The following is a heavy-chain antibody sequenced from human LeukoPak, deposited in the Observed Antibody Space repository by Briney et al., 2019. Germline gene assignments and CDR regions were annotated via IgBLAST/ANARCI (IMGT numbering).Heavy chain of an antibody. CDR1: GGSFSGYY. V-gene: IGHV4-34*01. D-gene: IGHD3-16*02. Sequence: PSETLSLTCAVYGGSFSGYYWSWIRQPPGKGLEWIGEINHSGSTNYNPSLKSRVTISVDTSKNQFSLKLSSVTAADTAVYYCARRLHYDYVWGSYRYTSPFDYWGQGTLVTVSS. J-gene: IGHJ4*02. CDR2: INHSGST. CDR3: ARRLHYDYVWGSYRYTSPFDY.